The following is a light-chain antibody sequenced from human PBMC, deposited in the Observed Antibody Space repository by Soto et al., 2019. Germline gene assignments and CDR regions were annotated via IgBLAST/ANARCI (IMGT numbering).Light chain of an antibody. CDR2: HAT. CDR3: QLSQQRSSWPPIA. Sequence: DIVLTQSPATLSLSPGNRVTLSCRANERISHSLAWYQQRPGQAPRILIYHATFRATGIPERFSGSGSGTDFTLSISSLEPEDFAVYYCQLSQQRSSWPPIAFGQGTRLDLK. CDR1: ERISHS. V-gene: IGKV3-11*01. J-gene: IGKJ5*01.